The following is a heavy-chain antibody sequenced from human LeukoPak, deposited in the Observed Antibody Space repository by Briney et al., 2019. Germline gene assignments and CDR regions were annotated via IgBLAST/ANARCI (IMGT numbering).Heavy chain of an antibody. Sequence: ASVKVSCKASGYTFTSYGISWVRRAPGQGLEWMGWISAYNGNTNYAQNLQGRVTMTADTSTSTAYMELRSLRSDDTAVYYCVQDWAWGAFGYWGQGTLVTVSS. CDR2: ISAYNGNT. V-gene: IGHV1-18*01. CDR1: GYTFTSYG. CDR3: VQDWAWGAFGY. D-gene: IGHD7-27*01. J-gene: IGHJ4*02.